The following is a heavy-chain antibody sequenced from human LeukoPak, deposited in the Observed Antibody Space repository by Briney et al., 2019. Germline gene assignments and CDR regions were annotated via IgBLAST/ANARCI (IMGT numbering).Heavy chain of an antibody. CDR3: ARARMGQQLVPDAFDI. CDR1: GYTFTSYG. V-gene: IGHV1-18*01. CDR2: ISAYNGNT. Sequence: ASVKVSCKASGYTFTSYGISWVRQAPGQGLEWMGWISAYNGNTNYAQKLQGRVTMTTDTSTSTAYMELRSLRSDDTAVYYCARARMGQQLVPDAFDIWGQGTMVTVSS. D-gene: IGHD6-13*01. J-gene: IGHJ3*02.